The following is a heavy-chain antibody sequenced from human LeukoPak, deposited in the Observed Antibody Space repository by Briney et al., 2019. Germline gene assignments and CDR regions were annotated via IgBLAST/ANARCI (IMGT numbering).Heavy chain of an antibody. D-gene: IGHD2-8*01. Sequence: PSETLSLTCDVYGGSFSGYYWSWIRQPPEKGLEWIGEINHSGSTNYNPSLKSRVTISVDTSKNQFSLKLSSVTAADTAVYYCARDRAEVQDCTNGVCYTYYYYYMDVWGKGTTVTVSS. V-gene: IGHV4-34*01. CDR3: ARDRAEVQDCTNGVCYTYYYYYMDV. CDR1: GGSFSGYY. J-gene: IGHJ6*03. CDR2: INHSGST.